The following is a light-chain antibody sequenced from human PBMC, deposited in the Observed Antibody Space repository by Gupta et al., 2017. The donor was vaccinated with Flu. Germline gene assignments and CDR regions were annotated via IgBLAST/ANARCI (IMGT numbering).Light chain of an antibody. J-gene: IGLJ3*02. CDR3: QATDSSATDAV. CDR2: KDT. V-gene: IGLV3-25*03. CDR1: GFPDQY. Sequence: SYELTQPLSVSVSPGQTARITCSGAGFPDQYAYWYQQKPGQAPVLVIYKDTERPSGQQSRLTISGVQAEDEADYFCQATDSSATDAVFGAGTKLTVL.